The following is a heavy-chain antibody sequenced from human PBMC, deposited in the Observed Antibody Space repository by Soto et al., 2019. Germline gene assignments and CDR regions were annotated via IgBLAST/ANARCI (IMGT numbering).Heavy chain of an antibody. CDR2: ISYDGSNK. J-gene: IGHJ4*02. CDR1: GFTFSSYG. Sequence: QVQLVESGGGVVQPGRSLRLSCAASGFTFSSYGMHWVRQAPGKGLEWVAVISYDGSNKYYADSVKGRFTISRDNSKNTLYLQMNSLRAEDTAVYYCAKDRNWNCLDYWGQGTLVTVSS. D-gene: IGHD1-7*01. V-gene: IGHV3-30*18. CDR3: AKDRNWNCLDY.